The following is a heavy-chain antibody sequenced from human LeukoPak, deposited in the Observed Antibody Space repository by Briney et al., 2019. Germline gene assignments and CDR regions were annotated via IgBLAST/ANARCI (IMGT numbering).Heavy chain of an antibody. J-gene: IGHJ6*03. D-gene: IGHD3-22*01. Sequence: GGSLRLSCAASGFTFSSYGMHWVRHAPGKGLEWVAFIRYDGSNKYYADSVKGRFTISRDNSKNTLYLQMNSLRAEDTAVYYCAKDPKYYYDSSGYYDYYYYYMDVWGKGTTVTVSS. CDR3: AKDPKYYYDSSGYYDYYYYYMDV. CDR1: GFTFSSYG. CDR2: IRYDGSNK. V-gene: IGHV3-30*02.